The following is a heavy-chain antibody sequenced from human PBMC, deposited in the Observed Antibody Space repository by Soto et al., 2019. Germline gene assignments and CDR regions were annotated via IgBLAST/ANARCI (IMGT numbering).Heavy chain of an antibody. D-gene: IGHD6-19*01. Sequence: PPEPLSLTCTVSGGSISSSSYYWGWIRQHPGKGLEWIGSIYYSGSTYYNPSLKSRVTISVDTSKNQFSLKLSSVTAADTAVYYFARQSALTVVGPRPRAFDFWGQGIMVTVS. CDR3: ARQSALTVVGPRPRAFDF. CDR1: GGSISSSSYY. V-gene: IGHV4-39*01. CDR2: IYYSGST. J-gene: IGHJ3*01.